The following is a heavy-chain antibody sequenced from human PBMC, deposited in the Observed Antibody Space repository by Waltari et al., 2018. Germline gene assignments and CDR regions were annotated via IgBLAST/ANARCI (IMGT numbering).Heavy chain of an antibody. CDR1: GFTFTSSA. J-gene: IGHJ4*02. CDR3: AAVGYYYGSGTLGGY. D-gene: IGHD3-10*01. V-gene: IGHV1-58*02. CDR2: IVVGSGST. Sequence: QMQLVQSGPEVKKPGTSVKVSCKASGFTFTSSAMQWVRQARGQRLAWIGWIVVGSGSTNYAQKFQERVTITRDMSTSTAYMELSSLRSEDTAVYYCAAVGYYYGSGTLGGYWGQGTLVTVSS.